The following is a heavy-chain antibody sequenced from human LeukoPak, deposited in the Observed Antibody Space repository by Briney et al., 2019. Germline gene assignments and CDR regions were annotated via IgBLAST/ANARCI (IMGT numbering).Heavy chain of an antibody. CDR2: IFYSGGT. CDR3: ASAPLFDSVIVVVTPRYWYFDL. CDR1: GDSISSSSYY. D-gene: IGHD3-22*01. J-gene: IGHJ2*01. Sequence: PSETLSLTCTVSGDSISSSSYYWGWVRQPPGKGLEWIGSIFYSGGTYYNPSLKSRVTISVDTFQNQFSLKLSSVTAADTAVYYCASAPLFDSVIVVVTPRYWYFDLWGRGTLVTVSS. V-gene: IGHV4-39*07.